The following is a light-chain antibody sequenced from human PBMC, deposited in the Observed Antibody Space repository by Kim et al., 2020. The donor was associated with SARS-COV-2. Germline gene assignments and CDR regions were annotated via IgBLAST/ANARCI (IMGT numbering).Light chain of an antibody. V-gene: IGLV2-23*02. J-gene: IGLJ2*01. CDR3: CSYAGSSTSVV. CDR1: GRDVVSYNL. CDR2: EVS. Sequence: QSITPSGPGNGRDVVSYNLVSCDQQHPGKAPKRMFYEVSKRPSGVSNRFSGSKSGNTASLTISGLQAEDEADYYCCSYAGSSTSVVFGGGTQLTVL.